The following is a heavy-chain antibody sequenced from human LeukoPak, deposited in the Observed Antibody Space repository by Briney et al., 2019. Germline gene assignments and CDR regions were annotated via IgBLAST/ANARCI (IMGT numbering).Heavy chain of an antibody. V-gene: IGHV4-30-4*01. CDR3: ARDGGYSYGPFDY. D-gene: IGHD5-18*01. Sequence: SETLSLTCTVSGGSISSGDYYWSWVRQPPGKGLEWIGFIYYSGSAYYNPSLKSRLTISVDTSKNQFSLRLSSVTAADTAVYYCARDGGYSYGPFDYWGPGTLVTVSS. CDR1: GGSISSGDYY. CDR2: IYYSGSA. J-gene: IGHJ4*02.